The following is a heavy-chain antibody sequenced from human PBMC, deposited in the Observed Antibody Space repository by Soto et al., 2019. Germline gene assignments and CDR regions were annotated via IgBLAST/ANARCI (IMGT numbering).Heavy chain of an antibody. CDR1: GYTFTSYG. D-gene: IGHD2-2*02. J-gene: IGHJ4*02. CDR3: ARQDCSSTSCYTGTFDY. CDR2: ISAYNGNT. Sequence: QVQLVQSGAEVKKPGASVKVSCKASGYTFTSYGISWVRQAPGQGLEWMGWISAYNGNTNYAQKLQGRVTMTTDTPTSTAYMELRSLRSDDTAVYYCARQDCSSTSCYTGTFDYWGQGTLVTVSS. V-gene: IGHV1-18*04.